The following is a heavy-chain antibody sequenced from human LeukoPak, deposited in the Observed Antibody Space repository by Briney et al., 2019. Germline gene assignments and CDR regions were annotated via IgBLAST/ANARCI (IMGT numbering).Heavy chain of an antibody. D-gene: IGHD3-10*01. V-gene: IGHV3-74*01. J-gene: IGHJ6*02. CDR2: ISGDGSMT. CDR1: GFTFSTHW. Sequence: GGSLRLSCAASGFTFSTHWMYWVRQAPGKELVWVSRISGDGSMTSYADSVKGRFTISRDNAEDTLFLQMTSLRVEDTALYFCANLLTPYHGSGGGGMDVWGQGTTVTVSS. CDR3: ANLLTPYHGSGGGGMDV.